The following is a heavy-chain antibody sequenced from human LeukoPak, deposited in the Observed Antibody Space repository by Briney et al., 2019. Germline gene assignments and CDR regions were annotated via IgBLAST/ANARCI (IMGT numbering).Heavy chain of an antibody. J-gene: IGHJ4*02. V-gene: IGHV3-30-3*01. CDR3: ARGALRYSDY. CDR1: GFTFSGYT. D-gene: IGHD3-9*01. CDR2: ISYDGSNK. Sequence: PGGSLRLSCAASGFTFSGYTIHWVRQAPGKGLEWVTIISYDGSNKYYADSVKGRFTISRDNSKNSLYLQMNSLRDEDTAVYYCARGALRYSDYWGQGTLVTVSS.